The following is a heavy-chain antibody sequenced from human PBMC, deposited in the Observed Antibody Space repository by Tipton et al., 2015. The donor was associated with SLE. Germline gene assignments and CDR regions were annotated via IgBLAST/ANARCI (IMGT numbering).Heavy chain of an antibody. CDR1: GGSISSHY. CDR2: IYYSGST. CDR3: AGGIVLMVYANDAFDI. Sequence: GLVKPSETLSLTCTVSGGSISSHYWSWIRQPPGKGLEWIGYIYYSGSTNYNPSLKSRVTISVDKSKNQFSLKLSSVTAADTAVYYCAGGIVLMVYANDAFDIWGQGTMVTVSS. J-gene: IGHJ3*02. D-gene: IGHD2-8*01. V-gene: IGHV4-59*08.